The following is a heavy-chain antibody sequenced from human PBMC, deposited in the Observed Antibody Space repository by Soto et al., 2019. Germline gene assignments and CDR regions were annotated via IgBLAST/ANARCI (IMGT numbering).Heavy chain of an antibody. Sequence: QVQLQESAPGLVKPSETLSLTCTVSGGSISSYCWSWIRQPPGKGMEWIGYIYYNGSTNYNPSLKSRLTISVDTSKNQFSLKLSSVTAADTAVYYCARDRPARASGYPLSPPYYYYVMDVWGQGTTVTVSS. J-gene: IGHJ6*02. CDR1: GGSISSYC. CDR3: ARDRPARASGYPLSPPYYYYVMDV. CDR2: IYYNGST. D-gene: IGHD5-12*01. V-gene: IGHV4-59*01.